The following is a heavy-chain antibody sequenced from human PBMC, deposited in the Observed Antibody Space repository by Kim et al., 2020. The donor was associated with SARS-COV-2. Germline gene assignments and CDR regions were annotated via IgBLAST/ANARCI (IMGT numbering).Heavy chain of an antibody. J-gene: IGHJ4*02. D-gene: IGHD6-13*01. Sequence: ETLSLTCNVSGGSTSSIDYYWAWIRQPPGKGPEWIGSIFHSGSAYYNPSLKSRVTISVDTSKNQFSLKLASVTAADTAVYYCATEGGSWDYFDFWGQG. V-gene: IGHV4-39*01. CDR1: GGSTSSIDYY. CDR2: IFHSGSA. CDR3: ATEGGSWDYFDF.